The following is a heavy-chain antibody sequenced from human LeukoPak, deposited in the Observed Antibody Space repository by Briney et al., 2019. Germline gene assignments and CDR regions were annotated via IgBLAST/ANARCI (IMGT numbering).Heavy chain of an antibody. CDR1: GFTFSSYS. Sequence: PGGSLRLSCAASGFTFSSYSMNWVRQAPGKGLEWVSYISSSSSTIYYADSVKGRFTISRDNAKNSLYLQMNSLRAEDTAVYYCAINALEWLFVGAFDIWGQGTMVTVSS. CDR3: AINALEWLFVGAFDI. V-gene: IGHV3-48*01. J-gene: IGHJ3*02. CDR2: ISSSSSTI. D-gene: IGHD3-3*01.